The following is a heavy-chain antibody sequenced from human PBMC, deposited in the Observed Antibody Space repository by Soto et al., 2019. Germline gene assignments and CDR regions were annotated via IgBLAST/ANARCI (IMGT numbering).Heavy chain of an antibody. CDR2: ISDSGGST. J-gene: IGHJ4*02. D-gene: IGHD2-15*01. CDR1: GFTFSSYA. Sequence: EVQLLESGGGLVQPGGSLRLSCAASGFTFSSYAMSWVRQAPGKGLEWVSGISDSGGSTYYADSVKGRFTISRDSSKNTLHLQMNSLRADDTAVYYCAKATYQRRSWWWLIEPLDCWGQGSLVTVSS. V-gene: IGHV3-23*01. CDR3: AKATYQRRSWWWLIEPLDC.